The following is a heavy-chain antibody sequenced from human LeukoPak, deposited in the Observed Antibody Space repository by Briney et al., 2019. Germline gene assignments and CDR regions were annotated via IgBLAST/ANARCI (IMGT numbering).Heavy chain of an antibody. CDR2: ISYDGSNK. J-gene: IGHJ3*02. CDR3: ARDLEYYDFWSGYPFDI. D-gene: IGHD3-3*01. CDR1: GFTFSSYA. V-gene: IGHV3-30-3*01. Sequence: PGGSLRLSCAASGFTFSSYAMHWVRQAPGKGLEWVAVISYDGSNKYYADSVKGRFTISRDNSKNTLYLQMNSLRAEDTAVYYCARDLEYYDFWSGYPFDIWGQGTMVTVSS.